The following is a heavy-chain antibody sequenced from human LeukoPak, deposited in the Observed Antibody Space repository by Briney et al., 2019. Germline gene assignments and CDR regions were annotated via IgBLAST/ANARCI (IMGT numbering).Heavy chain of an antibody. D-gene: IGHD3-3*01. Sequence: GGSLSLSCAASGFTFSSYSMNWVRQAPGKGLEWVSSISSSSSYIYYADSVKGRITISRDNAKNSLYLQMNSLRAEDTAVYYCANGSGAHFDYWGQGTLVTVSS. J-gene: IGHJ4*02. CDR2: ISSSSSYI. V-gene: IGHV3-21*01. CDR1: GFTFSSYS. CDR3: ANGSGAHFDY.